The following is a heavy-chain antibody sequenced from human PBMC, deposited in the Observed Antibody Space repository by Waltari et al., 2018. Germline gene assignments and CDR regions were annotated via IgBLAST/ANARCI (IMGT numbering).Heavy chain of an antibody. Sequence: QVQLVESGGGVVQPGRSRRRSCAASGCTFTSYGMHWVRQAPGKGLEGVAVISYDGSNKYYADSVKGRFTISRDNSKNTLYLQMNSLRAEDTAVYYCAKGVVRSQHWGQGTLVTVSS. CDR1: GCTFTSYG. J-gene: IGHJ1*01. CDR3: AKGVVRSQH. CDR2: ISYDGSNK. V-gene: IGHV3-30*18. D-gene: IGHD2-2*01.